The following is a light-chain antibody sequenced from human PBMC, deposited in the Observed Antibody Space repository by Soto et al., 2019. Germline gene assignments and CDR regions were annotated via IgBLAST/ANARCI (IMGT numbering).Light chain of an antibody. Sequence: IPLNLSPASLSASVRDRVTITCRASQGIGNYLVWDQQKPGKAPKLLIYAASTLQGGVPSRFSGSGSGTDFTLTISSLQPEDFATNYCQQFNSYPLTSGGGTTADI. V-gene: IGKV1-9*01. CDR2: AAS. CDR1: QGIGNY. CDR3: QQFNSYPLT. J-gene: IGKJ4*01.